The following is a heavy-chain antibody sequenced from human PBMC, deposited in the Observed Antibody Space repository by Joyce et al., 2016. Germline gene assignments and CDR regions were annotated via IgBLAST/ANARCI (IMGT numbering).Heavy chain of an antibody. CDR3: ARDFRDNGWIQSDDGFNI. CDR1: GFTFYRYD. V-gene: IGHV3-30-3*01. D-gene: IGHD5-24*01. J-gene: IGHJ3*02. CDR2: ISFDGGDK. Sequence: QVQLVESGGGVVQPGRSLRLSCAASGFTFYRYDLHWVRQAPGKGLEWVAVISFDGGDKYYADSVKCRFTISRDNSGNTLYLQMNSLRGEDTAVYYCARDFRDNGWIQSDDGFNIWGQGTTVTVSS.